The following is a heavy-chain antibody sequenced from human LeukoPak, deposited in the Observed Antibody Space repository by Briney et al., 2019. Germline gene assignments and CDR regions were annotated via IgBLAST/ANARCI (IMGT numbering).Heavy chain of an antibody. D-gene: IGHD2-21*02. CDR2: INPNSGGT. CDR1: GYTFTGYY. CDR3: ARAPPATAANFDY. Sequence: ASVKVSCKASGYTFTGYYMHWVRQAPGQGLEWMGWINPNSGGTNYAQKFQGRVTMTRDTSISTAYMELSRLRSDDTAVYYCARAPPATAANFDYWGQGTLVTVSS. J-gene: IGHJ4*02. V-gene: IGHV1-2*02.